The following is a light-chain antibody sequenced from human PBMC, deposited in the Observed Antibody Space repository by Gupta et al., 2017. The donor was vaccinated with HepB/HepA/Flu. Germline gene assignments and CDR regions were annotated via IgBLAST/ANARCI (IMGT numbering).Light chain of an antibody. Sequence: PVLPQPASASASLGAAVTLTCTLSSAYSNYTVDWNQQRPGKGSRLVKRAGTGGSVGYKGDSRPARVSVLGSGLNRYLTIKIIQEGAERDYHCGDYHDSRSNCVDPGVFGTGTKVTVL. CDR3: GDYHDSRSNCVDPGV. V-gene: IGLV9-49*01. J-gene: IGLJ1*01. CDR1: SAYSNYT. CDR2: AGTGGSVG.